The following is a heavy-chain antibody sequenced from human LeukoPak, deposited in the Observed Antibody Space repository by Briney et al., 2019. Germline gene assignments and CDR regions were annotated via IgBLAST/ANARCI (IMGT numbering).Heavy chain of an antibody. D-gene: IGHD3-22*01. V-gene: IGHV4-59*08. CDR1: GCSVSGYY. CDR2: IYYSVIT. Sequence: PSETLSLTCTVSGCSVSGYYWSWIRQPPGKGLEWIGYIYYSVITKYHPSLKSRVTMSVDTSKNQFSLRLSSVTAADTAVYYCARHNYYDSSGYYPLGYWGQGTLVTVSS. J-gene: IGHJ4*02. CDR3: ARHNYYDSSGYYPLGY.